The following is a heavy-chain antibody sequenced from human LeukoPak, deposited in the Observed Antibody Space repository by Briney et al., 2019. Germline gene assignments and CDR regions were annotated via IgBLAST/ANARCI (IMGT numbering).Heavy chain of an antibody. CDR2: IIPIFGTA. D-gene: IGHD6-19*01. CDR3: ARVVIAVAGPEVYYYYYGMDV. V-gene: IGHV1-69*13. CDR1: GGTFSSYA. Sequence: SVKVSCKASGGTFSSYAISWVRQAPGQGLEWMGGIIPIFGTANYAQKFQGRVTITADESTSTAYMELSSLRSEDTAVYYCARVVIAVAGPEVYYYYYGMDVWAKGPRSPSP. J-gene: IGHJ6*02.